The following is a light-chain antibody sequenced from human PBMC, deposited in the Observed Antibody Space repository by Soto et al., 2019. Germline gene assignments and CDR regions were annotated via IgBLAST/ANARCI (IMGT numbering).Light chain of an antibody. CDR1: QSISRY. Sequence: DIQMTQSPSALSASVGDRVTITCRASQSISRYLIWYQQKPGKAPEPLIYAASSLQSGVPSRFSGSGSGTDFTLTISNLQPEDFATYFCQQTYSTLFTFGPGTKVEIK. CDR3: QQTYSTLFT. CDR2: AAS. V-gene: IGKV1-39*01. J-gene: IGKJ3*01.